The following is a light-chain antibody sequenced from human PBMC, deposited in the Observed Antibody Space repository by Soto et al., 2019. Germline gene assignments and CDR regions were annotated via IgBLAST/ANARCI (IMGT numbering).Light chain of an antibody. CDR3: QQYNSYWT. CDR1: QSISSW. Sequence: DIQMNQSTSTLSASVGDRVTITCRASQSISSWLAWYQQKPGKAPKLLIYDASSLESGVPSRFSGRGSGTEFTLTISSLQPDDFATYYCQQYNSYWTFGQGTKVDIK. CDR2: DAS. V-gene: IGKV1-5*01. J-gene: IGKJ1*01.